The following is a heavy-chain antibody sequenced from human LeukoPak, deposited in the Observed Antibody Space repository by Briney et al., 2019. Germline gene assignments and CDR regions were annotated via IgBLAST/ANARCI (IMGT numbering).Heavy chain of an antibody. Sequence: SETLSLTCTVSGGSISSYYWSWIRQPPGKGLEWIGYIYYSGSTNYNPSLKSRVTISVDTSKNQFSLKLSSVTAADTAVYYCAKDRYRLHSGAKDWGQGTLVTVSS. CDR1: GGSISSYY. V-gene: IGHV4-59*01. CDR2: IYYSGST. J-gene: IGHJ4*02. D-gene: IGHD3-16*02. CDR3: AKDRYRLHSGAKD.